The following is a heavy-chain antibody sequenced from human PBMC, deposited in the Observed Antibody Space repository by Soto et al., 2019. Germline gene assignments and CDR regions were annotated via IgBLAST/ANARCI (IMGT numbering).Heavy chain of an antibody. CDR2: IYHRGST. V-gene: IGHV4-31*03. CDR3: ARGGWYPYVMDL. D-gene: IGHD6-19*01. J-gene: IGHJ6*02. CDR1: GGSISSGDYY. Sequence: TSETLSLTCTVSGGSISSGDYYWNWIRQHPGKGLEWIGYIYHRGSTKYNPSLKNRVTISVDTSKNQISLKLSSLSAADTAVYYCARGGWYPYVMDLWGPGITVTVSS.